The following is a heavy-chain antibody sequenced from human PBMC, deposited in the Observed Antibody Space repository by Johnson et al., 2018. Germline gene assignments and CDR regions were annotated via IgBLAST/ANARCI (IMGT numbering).Heavy chain of an antibody. V-gene: IGHV4-59*01. CDR3: AGGFNYYYYMDV. CDR2: IYYSGST. Sequence: VQLLESGPGLVKASETLSLTSTVSGGSISSYYWSWIRQPPGKGLEWIGYIYYSGSTNYNPSLKSRVTISVDTSKNPSSLKLSSVTAADTPVYYCAGGFNYYYYMDVWGKGTTVTVSS. CDR1: GGSISSYY. J-gene: IGHJ6*03. D-gene: IGHD3-16*01.